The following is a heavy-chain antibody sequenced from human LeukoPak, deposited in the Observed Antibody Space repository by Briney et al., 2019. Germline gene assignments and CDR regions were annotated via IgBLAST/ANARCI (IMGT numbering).Heavy chain of an antibody. CDR1: GGSISSGDYY. Sequence: SETLSLACTISGGSISSGDYYWSWIRQPPGKGLEWIGYIYYSGSTYYNPSLKSRVTISVDTSKNQFSLKLSSVTAADTAVFYCASALPLESVLLWFGELPRSLGFDSWGQGTLVTVSS. D-gene: IGHD3-10*01. CDR3: ASALPLESVLLWFGELPRSLGFDS. J-gene: IGHJ5*01. CDR2: IYYSGST. V-gene: IGHV4-30-4*01.